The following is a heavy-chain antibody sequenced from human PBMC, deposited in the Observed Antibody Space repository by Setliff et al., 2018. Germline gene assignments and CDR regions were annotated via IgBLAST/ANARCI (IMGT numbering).Heavy chain of an antibody. J-gene: IGHJ4*02. Sequence: SETLSLTCTVSGASINSGTYYWAWIRQPPGKGLEWIGRIHYSGTTYYNASLKSRVTMSVDTSKNQFSLNLTSVTAADTAVFYCARHFWSGSDYFDYWGQGTLVTVSS. CDR3: ARHFWSGSDYFDY. D-gene: IGHD3-3*01. V-gene: IGHV4-39*01. CDR2: IHYSGTT. CDR1: GASINSGTYY.